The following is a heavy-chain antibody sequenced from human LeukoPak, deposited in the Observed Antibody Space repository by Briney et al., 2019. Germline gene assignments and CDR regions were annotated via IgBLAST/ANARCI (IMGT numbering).Heavy chain of an antibody. D-gene: IGHD3-9*01. CDR3: ARARPSLDIVTGPSSIDS. Sequence: SETLSLTCAVYNGSFSDYYWTWVRQPPGKGLEWIGEISHGGSTNYNPSLKGRVTVSVDTSKSQFSLKLTSVRVADTAVYYCARARPSLDIVTGPSSIDSWGQGTLVTVSS. V-gene: IGHV4-34*01. CDR2: ISHGGST. CDR1: NGSFSDYY. J-gene: IGHJ4*02.